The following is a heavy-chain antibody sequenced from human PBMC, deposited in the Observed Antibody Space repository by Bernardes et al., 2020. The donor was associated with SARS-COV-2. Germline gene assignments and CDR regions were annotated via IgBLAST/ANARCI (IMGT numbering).Heavy chain of an antibody. D-gene: IGHD5-18*01. V-gene: IGHV1-8*01. CDR1: GYTFTSYD. J-gene: IGHJ6*02. Sequence: ASVKVSCMASGYTFTSYDINWVRQATGQGLEWMGWMNPNSGNTGYAQKFQGRVTMTRNTSISTAYMELSSLRSEDTAVYYCARGGYSYGYDNGSYYYYYGMDVWGQGTTVTVSS. CDR2: MNPNSGNT. CDR3: ARGGYSYGYDNGSYYYYYGMDV.